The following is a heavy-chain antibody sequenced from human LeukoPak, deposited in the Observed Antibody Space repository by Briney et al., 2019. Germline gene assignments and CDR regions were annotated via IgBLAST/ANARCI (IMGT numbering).Heavy chain of an antibody. D-gene: IGHD3-22*01. J-gene: IGHJ4*02. CDR2: ISYEGSNK. Sequence: PGGSLRPSCAASGFTFSSYWMSWVRQAPGKGLEWVAVISYEGSNKYYADSVKGRFTISRDNSKNTLYLQMNSLRAEDTAVHYCARRPSPFDSSGYYHLVDWGQGTLVTVSS. CDR3: ARRPSPFDSSGYYHLVD. CDR1: GFTFSSYW. V-gene: IGHV3-30*03.